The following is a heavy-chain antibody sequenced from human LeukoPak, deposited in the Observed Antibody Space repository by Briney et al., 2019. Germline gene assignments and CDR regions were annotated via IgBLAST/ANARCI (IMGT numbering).Heavy chain of an antibody. CDR3: ARDRVLGCLDF. CDR1: GFAVSARP. Sequence: GGSLRLSCEASGFAVSARPMSWVRQAPGKGLEWVSVNSGGSTYFADSVKGRFTIFRDNSKDTLYLQMNSLRAEDTAVYYCARDRVLGCLDFWGQGTLVTVSS. V-gene: IGHV3-66*01. J-gene: IGHJ4*02. D-gene: IGHD3-16*01. CDR2: NSGGST.